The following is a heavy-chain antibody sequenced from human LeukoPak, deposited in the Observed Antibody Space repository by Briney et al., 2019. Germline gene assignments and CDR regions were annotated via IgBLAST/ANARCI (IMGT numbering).Heavy chain of an antibody. D-gene: IGHD3-3*01. CDR2: IKNKPDGGTT. CDR3: TTDRPGLRFLELRAFDI. CDR1: GFSFSNAW. J-gene: IGHJ3*02. Sequence: GGSLRLSCAASGFSFSNAWMSWVRQAPGKGLEWVGRIKNKPDGGTTDYAAPVKGRFTISRDDSKNTLYLQMNSLKTEDAAVYYGTTDRPGLRFLELRAFDIWGQGTMVTVSS. V-gene: IGHV3-15*01.